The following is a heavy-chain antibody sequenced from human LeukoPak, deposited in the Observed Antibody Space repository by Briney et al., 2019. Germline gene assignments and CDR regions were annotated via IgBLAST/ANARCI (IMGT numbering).Heavy chain of an antibody. V-gene: IGHV4-34*01. CDR1: GGSFSGYY. Sequence: PSETLSLTCAVYGGSFSGYYWSWIRQPPGKGLEWIGEINHSGSTNYNPSLKSRVTISVDTSKNQFSLKLSSVTAADTAVYYCARGRRHIVVVTAGPSDYWGQGTLVNVSS. CDR3: ARGRRHIVVVTAGPSDY. D-gene: IGHD2-21*02. CDR2: INHSGST. J-gene: IGHJ4*02.